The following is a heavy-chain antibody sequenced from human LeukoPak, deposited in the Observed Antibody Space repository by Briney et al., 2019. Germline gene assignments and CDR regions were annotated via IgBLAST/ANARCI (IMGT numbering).Heavy chain of an antibody. D-gene: IGHD3-22*01. CDR1: GYTFTSYY. J-gene: IGHJ2*01. V-gene: IGHV1-46*01. CDR3: ARDGWHDSSGYAYWYFDL. Sequence: ASVKVSCKASGYTFTSYYMHWVRQAPGQGLEWMGIINPSGGSTSYAQKFQGRVTMTRDTSTNTVYMELSSLRSEDTAVYFCARDGWHDSSGYAYWYFDLWGRGTLVTVSS. CDR2: INPSGGST.